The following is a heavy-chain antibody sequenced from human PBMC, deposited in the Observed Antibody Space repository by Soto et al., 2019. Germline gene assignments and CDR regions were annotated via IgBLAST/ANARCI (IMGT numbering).Heavy chain of an antibody. J-gene: IGHJ3*01. D-gene: IGHD2-8*01. V-gene: IGHV1-3*01. CDR3: ARDIMSVSPRANDAFDV. Sequence: QVQLVQSGAEVRKPGASVNISCRASGFSFSDNLINWVRQAPGQSLEWMVWINPDNGNTTYSQTFQGRVTISRHSTASIAYVQVSDLTSEDTAVYYFARDIMSVSPRANDAFDVWGPGKMATGSS. CDR1: GFSFSDNL. CDR2: INPDNGNT.